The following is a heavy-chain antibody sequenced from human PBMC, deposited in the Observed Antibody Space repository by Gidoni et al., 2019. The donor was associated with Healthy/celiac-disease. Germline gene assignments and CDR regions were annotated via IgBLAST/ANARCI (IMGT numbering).Heavy chain of an antibody. V-gene: IGHV3-13*01. D-gene: IGHD3-10*01. Sequence: EVQLVESGGGLVQPGGSLILSCAASGFTFSSYDMHWVSQATGKGLEWVSAIGTAGDTYYPGSVKGRFTISRENAKNSLYLQMNSLRAEDTAVYYCARSGAYGAQDYWGQGTLVTVSS. CDR1: GFTFSSYD. CDR2: IGTAGDT. CDR3: ARSGAYGAQDY. J-gene: IGHJ4*02.